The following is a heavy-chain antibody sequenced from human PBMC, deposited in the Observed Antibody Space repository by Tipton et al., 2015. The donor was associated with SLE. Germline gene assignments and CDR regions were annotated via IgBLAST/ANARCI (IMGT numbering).Heavy chain of an antibody. CDR1: GFTFRNYA. CDR3: AKTGGLGYCSGTRCYGGFDL. D-gene: IGHD2-2*01. Sequence: GSLRLSCVASGFTFRNYAMSWVRQAPGKGLEWVSSISSSPSSIYYADSVKGRFTISRDNSKNSLYLQMNSLRAEDTAVYYCAKTGGLGYCSGTRCYGGFDLWGQGTMVTVSS. J-gene: IGHJ3*01. V-gene: IGHV3-21*01. CDR2: ISSSPSSI.